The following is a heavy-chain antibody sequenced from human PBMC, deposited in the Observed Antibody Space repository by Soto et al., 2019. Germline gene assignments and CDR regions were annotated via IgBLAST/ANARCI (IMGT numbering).Heavy chain of an antibody. CDR2: IYYSGGT. J-gene: IGHJ3*02. Sequence: SETLSLTCTVSGGSISNYYWTWIRQPPGKGLEWIGYIYYSGGTKYSPSLKSRVTISLDKSKNQFSLKLSSVTAADTAVYYCARLYGLDAFDIWGQGTMVTVSS. CDR3: ARLYGLDAFDI. V-gene: IGHV4-59*12. CDR1: GGSISNYY. D-gene: IGHD3-16*02.